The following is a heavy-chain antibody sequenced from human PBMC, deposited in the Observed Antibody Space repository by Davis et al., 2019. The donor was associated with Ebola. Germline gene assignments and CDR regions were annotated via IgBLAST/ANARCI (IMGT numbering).Heavy chain of an antibody. CDR1: GGSTSSYY. Sequence: SETLSLTCTVSGGSTSSYYWSWIRQPPGKGLEWTGYTYYSGSTNYNPSLKSRVTISVDTPKNQFSLKMSSVTAADTAVYYCARDNGRGYYSRFDYWGQGTLVTVSS. J-gene: IGHJ4*02. V-gene: IGHV4-59*01. D-gene: IGHD3-22*01. CDR2: TYYSGST. CDR3: ARDNGRGYYSRFDY.